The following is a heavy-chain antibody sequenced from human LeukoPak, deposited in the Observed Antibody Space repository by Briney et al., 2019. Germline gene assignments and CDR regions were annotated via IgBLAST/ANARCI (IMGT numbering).Heavy chain of an antibody. V-gene: IGHV2-5*01. CDR3: ARDFDWSIAY. D-gene: IGHD3-9*01. J-gene: IGHJ4*02. Sequence: SGHTLVNPTQILTLSRTLSGFSLHNRDMNVAWTRQPPGKALEWLALIRWTDEKSYSPSLKNRLTITKDTSKNQVVLTMANMDPVYTATYFCARDFDWSIAYWGQGSPVTVSS. CDR1: GFSLHNRDMN. CDR2: IRWTDEK.